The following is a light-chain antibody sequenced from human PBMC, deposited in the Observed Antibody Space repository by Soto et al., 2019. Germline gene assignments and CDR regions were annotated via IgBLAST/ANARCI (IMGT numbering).Light chain of an antibody. CDR1: QSVSSSY. CDR2: GAS. Sequence: EIGISQSPSTLSLSPGERATLSCRASQSVSSSYLAWYQQKPGQAPRLLIYGASNRATGIPDRFSGSGSGTDFTLTISRLEPEDFAVYYCQQYGSSGTFGQGTKVDI. V-gene: IGKV3-20*01. J-gene: IGKJ1*01. CDR3: QQYGSSGT.